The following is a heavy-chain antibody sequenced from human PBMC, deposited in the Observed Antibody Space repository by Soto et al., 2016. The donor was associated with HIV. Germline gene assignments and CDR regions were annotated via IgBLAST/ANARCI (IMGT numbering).Heavy chain of an antibody. CDR3: VKGVPLDRIPFDN. J-gene: IGHJ4*02. D-gene: IGHD2-2*01. CDR2: IWHDTGNKI. V-gene: IGHV3-33*06. Sequence: VQLVESGGGVVQPGKSLRLSCTTSGFIFSSHVMHWVRQTPGKGLEWVALIWHDTGNKILYADSVKGRFSISRDDSKNTLYLQMSGLRPDDTSIYYCVKGVPLDRIPFDNWGQGTLVTVSS. CDR1: GFIFSSHV.